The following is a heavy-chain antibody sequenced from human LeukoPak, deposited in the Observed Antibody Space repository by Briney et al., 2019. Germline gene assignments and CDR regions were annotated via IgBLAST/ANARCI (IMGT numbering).Heavy chain of an antibody. CDR3: ARLRGVVLLNYYFDY. Sequence: SETLSLTCAVYGGSFSGYYWSWIRQPPGKGLEWIGEINHSGSTNYNPSLKSRVTISVDTSKNQFSLKLSSVTAADTAVYYCARLRGVVLLNYYFDYWGQGTLVTVSS. CDR1: GGSFSGYY. V-gene: IGHV4-34*01. D-gene: IGHD4-17*01. CDR2: INHSGST. J-gene: IGHJ4*02.